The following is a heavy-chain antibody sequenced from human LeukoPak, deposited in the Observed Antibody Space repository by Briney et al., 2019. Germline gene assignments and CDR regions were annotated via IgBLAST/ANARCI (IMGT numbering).Heavy chain of an antibody. CDR2: ISAYNGNT. V-gene: IGHV1-18*01. Sequence: GASVKVSCKASGYTFTSYGISWVRQAPGQGLEWMGWISAYNGNTNYAQKFQGRVTMTRDTSISTAYMELSRLRSDDTAVYYCATADCSGGSCYSYWFDPWGQGTLVTVSS. CDR3: ATADCSGGSCYSYWFDP. J-gene: IGHJ5*02. D-gene: IGHD2-15*01. CDR1: GYTFTSYG.